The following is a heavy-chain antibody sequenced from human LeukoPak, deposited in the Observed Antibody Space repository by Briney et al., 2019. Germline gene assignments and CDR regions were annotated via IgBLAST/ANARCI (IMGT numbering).Heavy chain of an antibody. J-gene: IGHJ4*02. CDR2: INPSGGST. CDR3: ARSSGYYDSSGYSNTYYFDY. Sequence: ASVKVSCKASGYTFTSYYMHWVRQAPGQGLEWMGIINPSGGSTSYAQKFQGRVTMTRDTSTSTVYMELSSLRSEDTAVYYCARSSGYYDSSGYSNTYYFDYWGQRTLVTVSS. V-gene: IGHV1-46*01. CDR1: GYTFTSYY. D-gene: IGHD3-22*01.